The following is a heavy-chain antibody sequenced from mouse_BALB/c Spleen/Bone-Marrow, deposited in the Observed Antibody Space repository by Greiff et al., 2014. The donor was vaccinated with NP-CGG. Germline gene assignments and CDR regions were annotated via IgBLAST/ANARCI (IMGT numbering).Heavy chain of an antibody. CDR3: ARGIYYGNCFDY. V-gene: IGHV1-19*01. Sequence: VQLQQSGPELVKPGASVKMSCKASGYTFTDYYMDWVKQSHGESFEWIGRVNPYNGGTSYNQKFKGKATLTVDKSSSTAYMELNSLTSEDSAVYYCARGIYYGNCFDYWGQGTTLTVSS. CDR2: VNPYNGGT. CDR1: GYTFTDYY. J-gene: IGHJ2*01. D-gene: IGHD2-1*01.